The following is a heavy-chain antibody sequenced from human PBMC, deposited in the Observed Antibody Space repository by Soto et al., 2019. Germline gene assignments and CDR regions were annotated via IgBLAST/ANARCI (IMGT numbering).Heavy chain of an antibody. CDR1: GGSVRAPDW. Sequence: SETLSLTCTLSGGSVRAPDWWNWVRQSPDKGLEWIAEVHISGHSNYNPSLRSRVSVSIDSSKSQFYLNLNSVTAADTAIYYCARVRQGCSANNCYFDPWGQGTQVTVSS. V-gene: IGHV4-4*02. D-gene: IGHD1-1*01. J-gene: IGHJ5*01. CDR2: VHISGHS. CDR3: ARVRQGCSANNCYFDP.